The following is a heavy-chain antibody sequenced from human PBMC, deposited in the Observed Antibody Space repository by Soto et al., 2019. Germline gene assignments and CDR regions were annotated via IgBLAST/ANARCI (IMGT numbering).Heavy chain of an antibody. J-gene: IGHJ4*02. Sequence: QVQLVQSGAEVKKPGSSVKVSCKASGGTFSSYTISWVRQAPGQGLEWMGRIIPILGIANYAQKFQGRVTITADKSTSTAYTELSSLRAEDTAVYYCAREGGPCSSLTFDYWGQGTLVTVSS. V-gene: IGHV1-69*08. CDR1: GGTFSSYT. CDR2: IIPILGIA. D-gene: IGHD6-13*01. CDR3: AREGGPCSSLTFDY.